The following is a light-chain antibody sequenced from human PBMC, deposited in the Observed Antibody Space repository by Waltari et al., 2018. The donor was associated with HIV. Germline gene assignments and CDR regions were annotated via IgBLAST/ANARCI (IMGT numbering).Light chain of an antibody. Sequence: SSVLAQPPSVSVAPGETARITCGAHNLGTKRVHWYQQKAGQAPILVMDDDNDRPSGIPDRFAGSNAGNTATLTISRVEAGDEADYFCQVWDNNVYHVIFGGGTKVTVL. CDR3: QVWDNNVYHVI. J-gene: IGLJ2*01. V-gene: IGLV3-21*01. CDR1: NLGTKR. CDR2: DDN.